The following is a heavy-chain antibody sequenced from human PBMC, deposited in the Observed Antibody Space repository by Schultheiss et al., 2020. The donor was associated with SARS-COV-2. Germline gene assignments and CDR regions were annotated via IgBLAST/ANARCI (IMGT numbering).Heavy chain of an antibody. CDR1: GSSITGFF. CDR2: IYFTGIT. D-gene: IGHD5-24*01. CDR3: ARATRVESLFSVRGGSFDF. Sequence: SETLSLTCSVSGSSITGFFWTWIRQPPGKGLDPIGNIYFTGITKYNPSLKSRVTISNDTSKNQFSLKLGSVTAADTAVYFCARATRVESLFSVRGGSFDFWGRGGLVTVAS. V-gene: IGHV4-59*01. J-gene: IGHJ4*02.